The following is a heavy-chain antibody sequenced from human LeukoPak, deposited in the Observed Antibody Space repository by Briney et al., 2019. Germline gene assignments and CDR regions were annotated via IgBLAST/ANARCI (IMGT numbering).Heavy chain of an antibody. CDR2: INPSGGST. Sequence: ASVKVSCKASGYTFTSYDINWVRQAPGQGLEWMGIINPSGGSTSYAQKFQGRVTMTRDTSTSTVYMELSSLRSEDTAVYYCARDGGYDGTGFDYWGQGTLVTVSS. D-gene: IGHD5-12*01. CDR3: ARDGGYDGTGFDY. J-gene: IGHJ4*02. V-gene: IGHV1-46*01. CDR1: GYTFTSYD.